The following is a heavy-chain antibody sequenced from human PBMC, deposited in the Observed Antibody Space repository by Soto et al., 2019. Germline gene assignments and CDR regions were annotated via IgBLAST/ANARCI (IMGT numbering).Heavy chain of an antibody. Sequence: GGSLRLSCAASGFTFSNAWMNWVRQAPGKGLEWVGRIKSKTDGGTTDYAAPVKGRFTISRDDSKNTLYLQMNSLKTEDTAVYYCTTRILNYYDSSGTKELIDYWGQGTLVTVS. CDR3: TTRILNYYDSSGTKELIDY. CDR2: IKSKTDGGTT. CDR1: GFTFSNAW. J-gene: IGHJ4*02. V-gene: IGHV3-15*07. D-gene: IGHD3-22*01.